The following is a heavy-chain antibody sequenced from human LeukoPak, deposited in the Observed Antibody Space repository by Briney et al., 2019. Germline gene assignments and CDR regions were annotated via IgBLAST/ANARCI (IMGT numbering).Heavy chain of an antibody. Sequence: PGESLRLSCAASGFTFSSYSMNWVRQAPGKGLEWVSSISTSSSYIYYADSVKGRFTISRDNAKNSLHLQMNSLRAEDTAVYYCAVDLVGPAAISSDAFDIWGQGTMVTVSS. CDR2: ISTSSSYI. D-gene: IGHD2-2*01. J-gene: IGHJ3*02. V-gene: IGHV3-21*01. CDR3: AVDLVGPAAISSDAFDI. CDR1: GFTFSSYS.